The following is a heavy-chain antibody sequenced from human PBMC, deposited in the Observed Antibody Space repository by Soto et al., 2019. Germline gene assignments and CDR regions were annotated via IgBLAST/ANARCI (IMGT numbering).Heavy chain of an antibody. V-gene: IGHV4-34*01. CDR1: GGSFSGYY. CDR2: INHSGST. Sequence: PXXTLSLACAVYGGSFSGYYWRWIPQPPGKGLEWIGEINHSGSTNYNPSLKSRVTISVDTSKNQFSLKLSSVTAADTAVYYCARDRRYYYYYGMDVWGQGTTVTVSS. J-gene: IGHJ6*02. CDR3: ARDRRYYYYYGMDV.